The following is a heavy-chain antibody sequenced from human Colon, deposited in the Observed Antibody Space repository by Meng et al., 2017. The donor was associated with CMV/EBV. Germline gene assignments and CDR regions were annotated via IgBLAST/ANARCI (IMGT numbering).Heavy chain of an antibody. V-gene: IGHV4-30-4*01. CDR2: IFSSGTT. D-gene: IGHD1-14*01. Sequence: QVQLQESGPGLVKPSQSLSLTCSVSGDSISTSDYYWNWIRQTPGKGLEWIGYIFSSGTTHYNPSLESRLIISMDMSKNQFSLKLSSVTAADTAVYYCSRAPLEPTVRYFDSWGQGTLVTVSS. CDR3: SRAPLEPTVRYFDS. CDR1: GDSISTSDYY. J-gene: IGHJ4*02.